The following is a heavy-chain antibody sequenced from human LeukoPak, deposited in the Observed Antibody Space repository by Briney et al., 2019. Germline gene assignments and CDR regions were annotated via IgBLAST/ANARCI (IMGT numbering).Heavy chain of an antibody. J-gene: IGHJ4*02. CDR1: GGSTSSYY. V-gene: IGHV4-59*01. CDR2: IYYSGST. CDR3: ARGMGGYSYVWAFDY. D-gene: IGHD5-18*01. Sequence: PSETQSLTCTVSGGSTSSYYWSWIRQPPGKGLEWIGYIYYSGSTNYNPSLKSRVTISVDTSKNQFSLKLSSVTAADTAVYYCARGMGGYSYVWAFDYWGQGTLVTVSS.